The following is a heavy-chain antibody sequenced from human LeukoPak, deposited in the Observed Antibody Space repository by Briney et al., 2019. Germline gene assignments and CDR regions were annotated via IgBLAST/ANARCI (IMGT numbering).Heavy chain of an antibody. CDR2: ISYDGSNK. Sequence: AGSLRLSCAASGFTFSSYAMHWVRQAPGKGLECVAVISYDGSNKYYADSVKGRFTISRDNSKNTLYLQMNRLRAEETAVYDCAREYCSGGSCFNDYYYYGMDVWGEGTTVTVSS. J-gene: IGHJ6*04. CDR3: AREYCSGGSCFNDYYYYGMDV. V-gene: IGHV3-30-3*01. CDR1: GFTFSSYA. D-gene: IGHD2-15*01.